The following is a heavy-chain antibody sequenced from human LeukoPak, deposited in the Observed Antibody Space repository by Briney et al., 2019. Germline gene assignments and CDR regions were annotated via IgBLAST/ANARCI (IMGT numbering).Heavy chain of an antibody. CDR2: MNPSGGTT. D-gene: IGHD1-1*01. Sequence: GGSLRLSCVASGFTFSSYSMSWVRQAPGKGLEWVSAMNPSGGTTGYADSVRGRFTISRDNSKNTLYLQMSSLRAEDTALYYCAKGRTAVRDTFDVWGQGTVVTASS. V-gene: IGHV3-23*01. J-gene: IGHJ3*01. CDR1: GFTFSSYS. CDR3: AKGRTAVRDTFDV.